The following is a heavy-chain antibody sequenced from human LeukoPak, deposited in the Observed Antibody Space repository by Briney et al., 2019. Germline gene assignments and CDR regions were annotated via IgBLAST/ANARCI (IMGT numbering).Heavy chain of an antibody. CDR2: IIHILGIA. CDR1: GYTFTSYG. Sequence: SSVKVPCKPSGYTFTSYGISWVRQAPGQGLEWMGRIIHILGIANYAQKFQGRVTITADKSTSTAYMELSSLRSEDTAVYYWASHGSGDYWGQGTLVTVSS. D-gene: IGHD3-10*01. J-gene: IGHJ4*02. CDR3: ASHGSGDY. V-gene: IGHV1-69*04.